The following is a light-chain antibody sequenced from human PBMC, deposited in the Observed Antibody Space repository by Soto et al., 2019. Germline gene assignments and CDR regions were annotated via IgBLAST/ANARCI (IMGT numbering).Light chain of an antibody. CDR3: SSYTSSTTSVV. J-gene: IGLJ2*01. CDR2: EVS. CDR1: SSDVGGHKY. Sequence: QSALTQPASVSGSPGQSITISCTGTSSDVGGHKYVSWYQQHPDKAPKVLIFEVSNRPSGISNRFSGSKSGNTASLTSSGLQAEDESDYYCSSYTSSTTSVVFGGGTKLTVL. V-gene: IGLV2-14*01.